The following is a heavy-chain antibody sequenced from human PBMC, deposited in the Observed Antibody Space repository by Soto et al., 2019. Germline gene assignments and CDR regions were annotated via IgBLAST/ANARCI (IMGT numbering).Heavy chain of an antibody. CDR2: ISGSGGNT. Sequence: EVQLLESGGGLVQPGGSLRLSCAASGFTFSSYAMSWVRQAPGKGLEWVSAISGSGGNTYYADSVKGRFTISRDNSKNTLYLQMNSLRAEDTSVYYCAKADYHDSSGYAHYWGQGTLVTVSS. CDR3: AKADYHDSSGYAHY. CDR1: GFTFSSYA. V-gene: IGHV3-23*01. D-gene: IGHD3-22*01. J-gene: IGHJ4*02.